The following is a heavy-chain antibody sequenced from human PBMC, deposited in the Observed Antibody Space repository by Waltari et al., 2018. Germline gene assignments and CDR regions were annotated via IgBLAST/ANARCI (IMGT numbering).Heavy chain of an antibody. J-gene: IGHJ4*02. Sequence: QVQLVQSGAEVKKPGASVKVSCKASGYTFTSYDIKWVRQATGQGLGCMGWMNPTSGNTGYAQKFQGRVTMTRNTSISTAYMELSSLRSEDTAVYYCAREAVGYGDYGTDYWGQGTLVTVSS. CDR3: AREAVGYGDYGTDY. CDR1: GYTFTSYD. CDR2: MNPTSGNT. D-gene: IGHD4-17*01. V-gene: IGHV1-8*01.